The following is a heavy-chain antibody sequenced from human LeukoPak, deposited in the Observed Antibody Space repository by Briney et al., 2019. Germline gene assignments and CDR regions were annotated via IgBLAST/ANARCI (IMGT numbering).Heavy chain of an antibody. J-gene: IGHJ4*02. V-gene: IGHV1-69*02. CDR1: GGTFSSYT. D-gene: IGHD2-15*01. CDR2: SILTLAIA. Sequence: SLKVSCKASGGTFSSYTMSWVRQAPGQGLEWMGRSILTLAIAHYAQKLQGRVTITADKSTSTAYMELSSLRSEDTAVYYCARGYCSGGSCYSLDYWGQGTLVTVSS. CDR3: ARGYCSGGSCYSLDY.